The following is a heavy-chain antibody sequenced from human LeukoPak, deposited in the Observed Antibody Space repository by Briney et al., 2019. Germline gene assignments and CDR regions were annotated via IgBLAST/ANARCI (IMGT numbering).Heavy chain of an antibody. CDR2: ISGSGGST. CDR3: AKEDTAMVRAFDY. V-gene: IGHV3-23*01. CDR1: GFTFRSFA. Sequence: PGGSLRLSCAASGFTFRSFAMTWVRQAPGKGLEWVSTISGSGGSTYYADSVKGRFTISRDNSKNTLYLQMNSLRAEGTAVYYCAKEDTAMVRAFDYWGQGTLVTVSS. D-gene: IGHD5-18*01. J-gene: IGHJ4*02.